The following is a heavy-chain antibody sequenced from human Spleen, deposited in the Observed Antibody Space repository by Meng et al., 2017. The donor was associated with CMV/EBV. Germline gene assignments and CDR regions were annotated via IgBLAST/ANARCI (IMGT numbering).Heavy chain of an antibody. Sequence: GEPLKISFAPSGFTFSGSAMHWVRQASGKGLEWVGRIRSKANTYATTYAASVKGRFTISRDDSKNTAYLQVNSLKTEDTAVYYCTRQPHDYVWGSYRYEGELDYWGQGTLVTVSS. J-gene: IGHJ4*02. V-gene: IGHV3-73*01. D-gene: IGHD3-16*02. CDR2: IRSKANTYAT. CDR1: GFTFSGSA. CDR3: TRQPHDYVWGSYRYEGELDY.